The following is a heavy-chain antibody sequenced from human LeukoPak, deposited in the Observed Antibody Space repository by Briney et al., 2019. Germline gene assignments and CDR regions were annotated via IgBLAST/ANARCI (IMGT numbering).Heavy chain of an antibody. D-gene: IGHD5-12*01. CDR1: GFTFSNYA. V-gene: IGHV3-23*01. CDR2: ISGSGDST. Sequence: PGGSLRLSCAASGFTFSNYAISWIRQAPGKGLEWVSAISGSGDSTFYADSVKGRFTISRDYSKNTLYLQMNSLRPEDTAVYFCAKGLGYDSDYWGQGTLVTVSS. CDR3: AKGLGYDSDY. J-gene: IGHJ4*02.